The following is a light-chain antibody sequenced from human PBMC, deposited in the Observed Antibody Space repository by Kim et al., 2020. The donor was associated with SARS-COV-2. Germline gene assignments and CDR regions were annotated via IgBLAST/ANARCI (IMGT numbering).Light chain of an antibody. CDR3: CSTSNTLDYV. CDR1: SGDIGNSNS. CDR2: DVR. V-gene: IGLV2-14*03. Sequence: SPGQSITLSCSGTSGDIGNSNSVSWYQQHSGEAPRLIIYDVRDRPSGVSARFSGSKSANMASLTISGLRSEDEADYYCCSTSNTLDYVFGSGTRVTVL. J-gene: IGLJ1*01.